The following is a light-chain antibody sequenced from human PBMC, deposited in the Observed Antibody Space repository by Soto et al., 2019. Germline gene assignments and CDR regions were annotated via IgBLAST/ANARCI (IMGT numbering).Light chain of an antibody. CDR3: SSYASSSPFV. CDR1: GSDVGGYKY. CDR2: DVS. J-gene: IGLJ1*01. Sequence: QSVLTQPASVSGSPGQSITISCTGTGSDVGGYKYVSWYQQLPGKAPKLMIYDVSYRPSGVSDRFSGSKSGNTASLIISGLQAEDEADYYCSSYASSSPFVFGTGTNVTVL. V-gene: IGLV2-14*01.